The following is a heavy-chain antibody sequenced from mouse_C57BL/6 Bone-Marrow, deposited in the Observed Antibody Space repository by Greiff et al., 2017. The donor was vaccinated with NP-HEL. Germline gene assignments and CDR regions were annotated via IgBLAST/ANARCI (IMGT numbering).Heavy chain of an antibody. Sequence: VQVVESGPELVKPGASVKISCKASGYAFSSSWMNWVKQRPGKGLEWIGRIYPGDGDTNYNGKFKGKATLTADKSSSTAYMQLSSLTSEDSAVDFWADGYYTFFWGQGTLVTVSA. CDR2: IYPGDGDT. V-gene: IGHV1-82*01. J-gene: IGHJ3*01. CDR3: ADGYYTFF. D-gene: IGHD2-3*01. CDR1: GYAFSSSW.